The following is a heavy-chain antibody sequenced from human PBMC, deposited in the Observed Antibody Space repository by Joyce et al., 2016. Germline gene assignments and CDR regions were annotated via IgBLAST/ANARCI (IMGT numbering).Heavy chain of an antibody. CDR2: ISGYKGNA. Sequence: QVQLVQSGAEVREPGASVKVSCKAAGYTFTSYSSSWVRQAPGQGREWMGCISGYKGNANYVRNLQSRVTETTDTSTSTGYMKMRSLSTDDTAVYYCVRDDRDVGAGAHAYFDYWGQGTLVTVSS. V-gene: IGHV1-18*01. D-gene: IGHD1-26*01. CDR1: GYTFTSYS. J-gene: IGHJ4*02. CDR3: VRDDRDVGAGAHAYFDY.